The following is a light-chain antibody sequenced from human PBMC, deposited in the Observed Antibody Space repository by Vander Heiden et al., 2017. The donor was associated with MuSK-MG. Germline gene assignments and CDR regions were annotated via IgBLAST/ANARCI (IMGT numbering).Light chain of an antibody. CDR3: QQDDSSPIT. CDR1: QSVRSNF. V-gene: IGKV3-20*01. CDR2: GSS. Sequence: EIVLTQSPGTLSLSPGERATLSCRASQSVRSNFLAWYQQKPGQAPRLLIYGSSTRATGIPDRFSGSGSGTDFTLTISRLEPEDFAVYSCQQDDSSPITFGQGTRLEIK. J-gene: IGKJ5*01.